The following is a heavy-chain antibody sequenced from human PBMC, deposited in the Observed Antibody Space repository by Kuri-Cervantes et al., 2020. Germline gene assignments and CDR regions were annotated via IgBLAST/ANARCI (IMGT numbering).Heavy chain of an antibody. CDR1: GFSFDDYA. CDR2: ISGSGGST. D-gene: IGHD3-10*01. V-gene: IGHV3-23*01. J-gene: IGHJ4*02. CDR3: AKDGPYYYGSGSWDY. Sequence: GESLKISCAASGFSFDDYAMHWVRQAPGKGLEWVSAISGSGGSTYYADSVKGRFTISRDNSKNTLYLQMNSLRAEDTAVYYCAKDGPYYYGSGSWDYWGQGTLVTVSS.